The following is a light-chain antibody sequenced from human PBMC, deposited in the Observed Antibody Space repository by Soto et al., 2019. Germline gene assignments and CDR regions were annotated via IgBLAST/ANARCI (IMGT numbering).Light chain of an antibody. CDR3: QQSYSTPLT. CDR1: QSISNY. CDR2: AAS. Sequence: DIQMTQSPSSLSASVGDRVTITCRASQSISNYLNWYQQKPGKAPKLLIYAASSLQADVPSRFSGSGSGTDFPLTISSLQPDDFATYYCQQSYSTPLTFGPGTKVDIK. J-gene: IGKJ3*01. V-gene: IGKV1-39*01.